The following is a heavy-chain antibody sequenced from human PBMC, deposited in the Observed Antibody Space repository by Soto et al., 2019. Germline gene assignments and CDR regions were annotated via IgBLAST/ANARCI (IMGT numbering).Heavy chain of an antibody. J-gene: IGHJ6*02. CDR1: GYTFTSYG. CDR3: ARDLYPDIRRYYYYGMDV. Sequence: EASVKVSCKASGYTFTSYGISWVRQAPGQGLEWMGWISAYNGNTNFAQKLQGRVTMTTDTSTSTAYMELRSLRSDDTAVYYCARDLYPDIRRYYYYGMDVWGQGTTVTVSS. CDR2: ISAYNGNT. V-gene: IGHV1-18*01. D-gene: IGHD2-2*02.